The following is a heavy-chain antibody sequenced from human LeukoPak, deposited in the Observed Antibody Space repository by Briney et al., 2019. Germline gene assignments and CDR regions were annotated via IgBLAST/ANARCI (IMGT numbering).Heavy chain of an antibody. CDR1: GYTFTDYY. D-gene: IGHD5-12*01. CDR2: VDPEDGET. Sequence: ASVKISCKASGYTFTDYYMHWVQQAPGKGLEWMGLVDPEDGETMYAEKFQGRVTITADTSTDTAYMELSSLRSEDTAVYYCATDSKIVATIARSVTTGGYWGQGTLVTVSS. V-gene: IGHV1-69-2*01. J-gene: IGHJ4*02. CDR3: ATDSKIVATIARSVTTGGY.